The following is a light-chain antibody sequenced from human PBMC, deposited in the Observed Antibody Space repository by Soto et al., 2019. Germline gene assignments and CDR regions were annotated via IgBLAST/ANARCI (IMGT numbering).Light chain of an antibody. J-gene: IGKJ1*01. CDR1: QRISSW. Sequence: DIQMTQSPSTLSASVGDRVTITCRASQRISSWLAWYQQKPGKAPKVLIYDASSLESGTPSRFSGSGSGTEFTLTISSLQPDDFATYYCQQYSSYSTFGQGTKVEI. CDR2: DAS. V-gene: IGKV1-5*01. CDR3: QQYSSYST.